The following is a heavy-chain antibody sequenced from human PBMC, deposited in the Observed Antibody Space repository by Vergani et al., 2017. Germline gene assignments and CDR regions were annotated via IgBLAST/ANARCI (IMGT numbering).Heavy chain of an antibody. CDR1: GYTFSSYY. V-gene: IGHV1-46*01. CDR2: INPSGGST. J-gene: IGHJ6*03. D-gene: IGHD2-2*01. Sequence: QVQLVQSGAEVKKPGASVKVSCKASGYTFSSYYMHWVRQAPGQGLEWMGIINPSGGSTSYEQKFQGRVTMSRDTSTSTVYMELSNLRSEDTAVYYCARAPALYCSSTSCADHYYYYMDVWGKGTTVTVSS. CDR3: ARAPALYCSSTSCADHYYYYMDV.